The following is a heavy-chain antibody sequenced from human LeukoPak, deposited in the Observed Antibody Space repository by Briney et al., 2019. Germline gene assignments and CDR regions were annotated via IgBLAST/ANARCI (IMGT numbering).Heavy chain of an antibody. CDR1: GGSISSYY. CDR3: ARHPPLSSSSWYYYYGMDV. V-gene: IGHV4-59*08. CDR2: IYYSGST. Sequence: PSETLSLTCTVSGGSISSYYWSWIRQPPGKGLGWIGYIYYSGSTNYNPSLKSRVTISVDTSKNQFSLKLSSVTAADTAVYYCARHPPLSSSSWYYYYGMDVWGQGTTVTVSS. D-gene: IGHD6-13*01. J-gene: IGHJ6*02.